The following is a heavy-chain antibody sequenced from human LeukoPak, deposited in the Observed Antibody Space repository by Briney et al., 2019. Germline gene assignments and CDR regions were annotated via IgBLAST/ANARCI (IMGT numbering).Heavy chain of an antibody. V-gene: IGHV3-9*01. J-gene: IGHJ4*02. CDR2: ISWNSGSI. Sequence: GGSLRLSCAASGFTFSSYGMHWVRQAPGKGLEWVSGISWNSGSIGYADSVKGRFTISRDNAKNSLYLQMNSLRAEDTALYYCAKDSGYYDSSGYYDYWGQGTLVTVSS. CDR3: AKDSGYYDSSGYYDY. D-gene: IGHD3-22*01. CDR1: GFTFSSYG.